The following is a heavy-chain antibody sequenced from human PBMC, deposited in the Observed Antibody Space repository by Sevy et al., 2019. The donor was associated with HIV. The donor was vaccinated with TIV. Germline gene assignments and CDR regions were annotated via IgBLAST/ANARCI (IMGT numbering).Heavy chain of an antibody. J-gene: IGHJ6*02. D-gene: IGHD2-2*01. CDR3: ARDGDDAPFDF. CDR2: IKQDGSDK. Sequence: GGSLRLSCVVSGFTFSSYWMSWVRQTPGKGLEWVANIKQDGSDKYYVDSVKGRFTISRDNSKNSLYLQMNSLRGEDTAVYYCARDGDDAPFDFWGQGTTVTVSS. CDR1: GFTFSSYW. V-gene: IGHV3-7*01.